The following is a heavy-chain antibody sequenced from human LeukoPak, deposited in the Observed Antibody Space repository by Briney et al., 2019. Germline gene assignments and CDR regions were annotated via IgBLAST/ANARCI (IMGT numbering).Heavy chain of an antibody. D-gene: IGHD3-22*01. J-gene: IGHJ4*02. Sequence: PSETLSLTCAVSGGSITSTNWWSWVRQPPGKGLEWIGEIYHSGSTNYNSSLKSRVTISVDKSKNQFSLKVNSVTAADTAVYYCARGPSERYYESSGYYYFDYWGQGTLVTVSS. CDR1: GGSITSTNW. CDR3: ARGPSERYYESSGYYYFDY. V-gene: IGHV4-4*02. CDR2: IYHSGST.